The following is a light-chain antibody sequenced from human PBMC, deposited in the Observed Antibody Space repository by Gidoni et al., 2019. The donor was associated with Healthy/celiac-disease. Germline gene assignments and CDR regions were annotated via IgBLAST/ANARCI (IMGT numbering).Light chain of an antibody. J-gene: IGKJ2*01. CDR2: DAS. V-gene: IGKV3-11*01. CDR3: QQRSNWLYT. CDR1: QSVRSY. Sequence: EIVLTQSPATLSLSPGERATLSCRASQSVRSYLAWYQQKPGQAPRLLIYDASNRATGIPARFSGSGSGTYFTLTISSLEPEDFAVYYCQQRSNWLYTFGQGTKLEIK.